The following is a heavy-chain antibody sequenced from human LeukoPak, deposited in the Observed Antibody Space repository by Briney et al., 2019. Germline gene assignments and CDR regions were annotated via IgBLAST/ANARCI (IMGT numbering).Heavy chain of an antibody. CDR3: AGGGKTNGCWWYGYDG. CDR1: GFTVSSNY. J-gene: IGHJ6*04. D-gene: IGHD2-15*01. CDR2: IYSGGST. Sequence: GGSLRPSCAASGFTVSSNYMSWVRQAPGKGLEWVSVIYSGGSTYYADSVKGRFTISRDNSKNTLYFQMNSLRAEDTAVYYCAGGGKTNGCWWYGYDGWGKGTTVTVSS. V-gene: IGHV3-53*01.